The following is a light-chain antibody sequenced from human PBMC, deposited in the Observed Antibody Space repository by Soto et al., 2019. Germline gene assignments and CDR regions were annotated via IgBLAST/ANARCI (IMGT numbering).Light chain of an antibody. Sequence: QSALTQPASVXXXXXXXXXXSCTGTSSDVGGYNYVSWYQQHPGKAPKLMIYEVTNRPSGVSNRFSGSKSGNTASLTISGLQAEDEADYYCSSYTSSSTPVFGGGTKLTVL. CDR3: SSYTSSSTPV. J-gene: IGLJ3*02. V-gene: IGLV2-14*01. CDR1: SSDVGGYNY. CDR2: EVT.